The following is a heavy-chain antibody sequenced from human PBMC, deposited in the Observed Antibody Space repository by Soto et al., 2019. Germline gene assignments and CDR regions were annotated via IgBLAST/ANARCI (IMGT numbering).Heavy chain of an antibody. CDR1: GFTFSSYA. CDR2: ISYDGSNK. V-gene: IGHV3-30-3*01. J-gene: IGHJ4*02. CDR3: AMGKGAMVY. Sequence: QVQLVESGGGVVQPGRSLRLSCAASGFTFSSYAMHWVRQAPGKGLEWVAVISYDGSNKYYADSVKGRFTISRDNSKNTLYLQMNSRRAEDKALYYCAMGKGAMVYWGQGTLVTVSS. D-gene: IGHD7-27*01.